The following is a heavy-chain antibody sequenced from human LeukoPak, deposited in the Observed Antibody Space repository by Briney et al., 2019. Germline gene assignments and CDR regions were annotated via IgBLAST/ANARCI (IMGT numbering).Heavy chain of an antibody. Sequence: TSVKVSCKASGFTFTSSDMQWVRQARGQGLEWIEWIVVGSGNTTYAQKFQERVTITRDMSTSTAYMELSSLRSEDTAVYDCASAVVAGPVSVDYWGQGTLVTVSS. V-gene: IGHV1-58*02. J-gene: IGHJ4*02. CDR2: IVVGSGNT. D-gene: IGHD6-19*01. CDR3: ASAVVAGPVSVDY. CDR1: GFTFTSSD.